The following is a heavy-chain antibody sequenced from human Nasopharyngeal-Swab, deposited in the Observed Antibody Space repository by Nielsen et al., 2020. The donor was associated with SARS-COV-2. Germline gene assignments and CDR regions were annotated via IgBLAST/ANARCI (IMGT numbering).Heavy chain of an antibody. Sequence: VRQMPGKGLVWMGIIYPGDSDTRYSPSFQGQVTISADKSISTAYLQWSSLKASDTAMYYCARKNCSSTSCPKYYFDYWGQGTLVTVSS. CDR3: ARKNCSSTSCPKYYFDY. J-gene: IGHJ4*02. CDR2: IYPGDSDT. D-gene: IGHD2-2*01. V-gene: IGHV5-51*01.